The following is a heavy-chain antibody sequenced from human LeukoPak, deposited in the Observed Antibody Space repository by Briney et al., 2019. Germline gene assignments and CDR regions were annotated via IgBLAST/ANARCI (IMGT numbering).Heavy chain of an antibody. CDR2: IKSKTDGGTT. D-gene: IGHD2-2*01. V-gene: IGHV3-15*01. Sequence: GGSLRLSCAASGFTFSNAWMSWVRQAPGKGLEWVGRIKSKTDGGTTDYAAPVKGRFTISRDDSKNTQYLQMNSLKTEDTAVYYCTTDYQQLWFIYWGQGTLVTVSS. CDR1: GFTFSNAW. CDR3: TTDYQQLWFIY. J-gene: IGHJ4*02.